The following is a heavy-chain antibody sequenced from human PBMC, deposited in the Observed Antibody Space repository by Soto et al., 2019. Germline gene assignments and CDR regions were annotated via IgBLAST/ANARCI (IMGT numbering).Heavy chain of an antibody. V-gene: IGHV3-23*01. CDR3: ARDRHPYSTKYYFDY. CDR1: GFTFSTYA. J-gene: IGHJ4*02. Sequence: PGLSMRFSCAASGFTFSTYAMNWVRQPPGKGLEWASSISGSGAYTYYADSVQGRFTISRDNSKNTLNLQMNSLRAEDTAVYYCARDRHPYSTKYYFDYLGQGTMVTFS. D-gene: IGHD2-2*01. CDR2: ISGSGAYT.